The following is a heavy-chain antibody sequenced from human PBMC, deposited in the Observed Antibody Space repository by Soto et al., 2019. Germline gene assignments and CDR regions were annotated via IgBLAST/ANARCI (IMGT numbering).Heavy chain of an antibody. CDR1: GDSISSGGFS. V-gene: IGHV4-30-2*01. Sequence: PLETLSLTCAVSGDSISSGGFSWSWIRQPPGKGLEWIGYIYHSGTSFYNPSLKSRVTISVDGSKNQFSLKVNSVTAADTAVYYCARGRLVPAVNFDYWGLGTLVTVS. CDR3: ARGRLVPAVNFDY. CDR2: IYHSGTS. D-gene: IGHD2-2*01. J-gene: IGHJ4*02.